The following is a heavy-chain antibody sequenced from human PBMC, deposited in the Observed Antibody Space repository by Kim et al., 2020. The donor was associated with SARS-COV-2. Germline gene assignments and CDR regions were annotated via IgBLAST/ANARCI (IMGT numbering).Heavy chain of an antibody. CDR1: GGPIVDSNYC. D-gene: IGHD4-17*01. J-gene: IGHJ5*02. CDR2: VYYHGDT. V-gene: IGHV4-39*02. Sequence: SETLSLTCSVSGGPIVDSNYCWGRIRQPPGNALEWTATVYYHGDTDYNLSLRSRVAMSIDTSQNQLFLRVTTVTAADTADYYCAREVDYNDCVRVDPGG. CDR3: AREVDYNDCVRVDP.